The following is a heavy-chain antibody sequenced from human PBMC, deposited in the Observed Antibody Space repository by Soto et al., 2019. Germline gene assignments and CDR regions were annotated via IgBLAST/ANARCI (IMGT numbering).Heavy chain of an antibody. CDR3: ARDVTYYDFWSGYSWFDP. D-gene: IGHD3-3*01. V-gene: IGHV4-31*03. J-gene: IGHJ5*02. CDR2: IYYSGST. Sequence: SETLSLTCTFSCGSIISGGYYWSWIRQHPGKGLEWIGYIYYSGSTYYNPSLKSRVTISVDTSKNQFSLKLSSVTAADTAVYYCARDVTYYDFWSGYSWFDPWGQGTLVTVSS. CDR1: CGSIISGGYY.